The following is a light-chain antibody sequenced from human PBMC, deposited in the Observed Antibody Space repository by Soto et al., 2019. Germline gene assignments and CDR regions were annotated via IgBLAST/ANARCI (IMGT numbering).Light chain of an antibody. CDR2: GAS. Sequence: EIVMTQSPATLSVSPGERATLSCRASQSVSSNLAWYQQKPGQAPRLLIYGASTRATGIPARFSGSGSGTEFTLTISSLQSEDFAVSYCQQYTNGPRTFGQGTKV. CDR3: QQYTNGPRT. J-gene: IGKJ1*01. CDR1: QSVSSN. V-gene: IGKV3-15*01.